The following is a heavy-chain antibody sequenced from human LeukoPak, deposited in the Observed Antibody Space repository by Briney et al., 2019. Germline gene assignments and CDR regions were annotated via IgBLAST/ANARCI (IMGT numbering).Heavy chain of an antibody. V-gene: IGHV1-69*13. D-gene: IGHD5-12*01. Sequence: SVKVSCKASGGIFSSYAISWVRQAPGQGLEWMGGIIPIFGTANYAQKFQGRVTITADESTSTAYMELSSLRSEDTAVYYCARVPDIVATTYYYYGMDVWGQGTTVTVSS. CDR1: GGIFSSYA. CDR3: ARVPDIVATTYYYYGMDV. J-gene: IGHJ6*02. CDR2: IIPIFGTA.